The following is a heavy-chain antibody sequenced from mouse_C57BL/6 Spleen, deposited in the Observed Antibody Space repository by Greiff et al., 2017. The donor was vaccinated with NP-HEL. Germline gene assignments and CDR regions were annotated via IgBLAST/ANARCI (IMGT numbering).Heavy chain of an antibody. Sequence: EVKLMESGGGLVQPGGSLKLSCAASGFTFSDYYMYWVRQTPEKRLEWVAYISNGGGSTYYPDTVKGRFTISRDNAKNTLYLQMSRLKSEDTAMYYCARHDYSNYVSYAMDYWGQGTSVTVSS. CDR1: GFTFSDYY. CDR2: ISNGGGST. CDR3: ARHDYSNYVSYAMDY. V-gene: IGHV5-12*01. J-gene: IGHJ4*01. D-gene: IGHD2-5*01.